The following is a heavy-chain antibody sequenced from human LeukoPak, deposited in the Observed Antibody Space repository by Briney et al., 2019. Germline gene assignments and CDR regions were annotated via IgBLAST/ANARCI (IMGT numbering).Heavy chain of an antibody. V-gene: IGHV3-7*01. CDR2: IKQDGSEK. CDR1: GFTFSSYW. J-gene: IGHJ4*02. Sequence: GGSLRPSCAASGFTFSSYWMSWVRQAPGKGLEWVANIKQDGSEKYYVDSVKGRFTISRDNAKNSLYLQMNSLRAEDTAVYYCARDHIAAAGTKLFDYWGQGTLVTVSS. D-gene: IGHD6-13*01. CDR3: ARDHIAAAGTKLFDY.